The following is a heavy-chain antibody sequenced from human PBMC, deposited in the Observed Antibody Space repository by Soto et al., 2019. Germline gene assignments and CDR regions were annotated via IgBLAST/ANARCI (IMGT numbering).Heavy chain of an antibody. J-gene: IGHJ6*02. D-gene: IGHD3-10*02. CDR3: ASDHGMFLSYYYYGMDV. Sequence: QVQLVESGGGVVQPGRSLTLSCAASGFTFSRFSMHWVRQAPGKGLAWVAVISYDGSNTHYAESVKGRFNISRDDSKNTVVLQMNNLRGEDSAVYYCASDHGMFLSYYYYGMDVWGQGTTVSVSS. V-gene: IGHV3-30-3*01. CDR1: GFTFSRFS. CDR2: ISYDGSNT.